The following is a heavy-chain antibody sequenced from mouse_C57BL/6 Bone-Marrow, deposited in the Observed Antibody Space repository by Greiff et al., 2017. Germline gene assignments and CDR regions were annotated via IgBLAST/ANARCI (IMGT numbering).Heavy chain of an antibody. Sequence: EVQLVESGGGLVKPGGSLKLSCAASGFTFSSYAMSWVRQTPEKRLEWVATISDGGSYTYYPDNVKGRFTISRDNATNNLYLQMSHLKSEDTAMYYCARDRDYCNYVPFADWGQGTLVTVSA. J-gene: IGHJ3*01. V-gene: IGHV5-4*01. CDR1: GFTFSSYA. D-gene: IGHD2-1*01. CDR3: ARDRDYCNYVPFAD. CDR2: ISDGGSYT.